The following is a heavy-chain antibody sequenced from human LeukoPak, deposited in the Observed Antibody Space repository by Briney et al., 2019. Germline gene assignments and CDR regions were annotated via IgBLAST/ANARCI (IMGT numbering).Heavy chain of an antibody. Sequence: SETLSLTCAVYGGSFSGYYWSWIRQPPGKGLEWIGKINHSGSTNYNPSLKSRVTISGDTSKNQFSLKLSSVTAAHTAVYYCAVHRRLMVYAGGDYWGQGTLVTVSS. CDR1: GGSFSGYY. CDR2: INHSGST. D-gene: IGHD2-8*01. V-gene: IGHV4-34*01. CDR3: AVHRRLMVYAGGDY. J-gene: IGHJ4*02.